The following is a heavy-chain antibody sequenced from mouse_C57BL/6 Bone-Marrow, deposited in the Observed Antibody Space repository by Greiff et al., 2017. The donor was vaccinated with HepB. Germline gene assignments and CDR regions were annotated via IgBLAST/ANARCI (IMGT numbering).Heavy chain of an antibody. D-gene: IGHD1-1*01. V-gene: IGHV7-1*01. CDR2: SRNKANDYTT. CDR1: GFTFSDFY. CDR3: SRDLITTVGYWYFDV. Sequence: EVQVVESGGGLVQSGRSLRLSCATSGFTFSDFYMEWVRQAPGKGLEWIAASRNKANDYTTEYSASVKGRFIVSRDTSQSILYLQMNALRAEDTAIYYCSRDLITTVGYWYFDVWGTGTTVTVSS. J-gene: IGHJ1*03.